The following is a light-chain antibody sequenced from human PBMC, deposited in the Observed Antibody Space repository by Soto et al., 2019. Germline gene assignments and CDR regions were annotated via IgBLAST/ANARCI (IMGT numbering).Light chain of an antibody. V-gene: IGKV3-15*01. J-gene: IGKJ1*01. Sequence: VMTQSPATLSVSPGERATLSCRASQSLRSSLAWYQQKPGQAPRLLIYGASTRATGIQARFSGSGSGTEFTLTISSLQSEDFAVYFCQQYNIWPQTFGQGTKVEIK. CDR3: QQYNIWPQT. CDR2: GAS. CDR1: QSLRSS.